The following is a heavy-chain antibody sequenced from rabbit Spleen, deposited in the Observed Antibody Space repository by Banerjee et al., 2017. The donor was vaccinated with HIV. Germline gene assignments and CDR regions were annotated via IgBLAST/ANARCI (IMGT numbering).Heavy chain of an antibody. Sequence: QSLEESGGDLVKPGASLTLTCTASGVSFSFNSYMCWVRQAPGKGPEWIACIYTGDGNTYYASWAKGRFTISKTSSTTVTLQMTSLTVADTATYFCARWWYNSVDGLDSWCQGTLVTVS. V-gene: IGHV1S40*01. CDR1: GVSFSFNSY. CDR3: ARWWYNSVDGLDS. CDR2: IYTGDGNT. J-gene: IGHJ2*01. D-gene: IGHD4-1*01.